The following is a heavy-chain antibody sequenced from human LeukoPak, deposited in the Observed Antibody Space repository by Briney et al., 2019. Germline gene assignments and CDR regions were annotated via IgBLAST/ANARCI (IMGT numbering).Heavy chain of an antibody. CDR2: IYYSGST. CDR3: ARDVHSSGCDAFDI. CDR1: GFTFSDYY. V-gene: IGHV4-59*01. Sequence: GSLRLSCAASGFTFSDYYMSWIRQPPGKGLEWIGIIYYSGSTYYNPSLKSRVTISVDTSRNQFSLKLSSVTAADTAVYYCARDVHSSGCDAFDIWGQGTMVTVSS. J-gene: IGHJ3*02. D-gene: IGHD6-19*01.